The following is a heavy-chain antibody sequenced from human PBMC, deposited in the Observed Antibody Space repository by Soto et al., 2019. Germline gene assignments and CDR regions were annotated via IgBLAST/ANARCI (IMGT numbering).Heavy chain of an antibody. D-gene: IGHD3-9*01. V-gene: IGHV3-23*01. J-gene: IGHJ4*02. CDR2: ISGSGGST. CDR3: AKDRSVLRYFDWSKNLTFDF. CDR1: GFTFSSYA. Sequence: EVQLLESGGGLVQPGGSLRLSCAASGFTFSSYAMSWVCQAPGMGLEWVSAISGSGGSTYYADSVKGRFTISRDNSKNTLYLHMNSLRAEDTAVYYCAKDRSVLRYFDWSKNLTFDFWGQGTLVTVSS.